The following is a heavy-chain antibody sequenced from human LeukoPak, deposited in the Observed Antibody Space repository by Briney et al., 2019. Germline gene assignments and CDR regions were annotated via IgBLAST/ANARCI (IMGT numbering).Heavy chain of an antibody. V-gene: IGHV3-30*18. CDR3: AKGLASGVMSPFDY. CDR2: ISYDGSNK. J-gene: IGHJ4*02. D-gene: IGHD3-16*01. CDR1: GFIVSSNH. Sequence: GGSLRLSCAASGFIVSSNHMSWVRQAPGKGLEWVAVISYDGSNKYYADSVKGRFTISRDNSKNTLYLQMNSLRAEDTAVYYCAKGLASGVMSPFDYWGQGTLVTVSS.